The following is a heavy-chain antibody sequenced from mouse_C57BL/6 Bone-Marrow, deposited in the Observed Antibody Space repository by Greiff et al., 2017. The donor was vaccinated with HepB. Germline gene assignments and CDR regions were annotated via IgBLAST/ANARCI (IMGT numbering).Heavy chain of an antibody. CDR3: ARQLRPFAY. D-gene: IGHD3-2*02. V-gene: IGHV5-12*01. CDR1: GFTFSDYY. Sequence: EVQRVESGGGLVQPGGSLKLSCAASGFTFSDYYMYWVRQTPEKRLEWVAYISNGGGSTYYPDTVKGRFTISRDNAKNTLYLQMSRLKSEDTAMYYCARQLRPFAYWGQGTLVTVSA. CDR2: ISNGGGST. J-gene: IGHJ3*01.